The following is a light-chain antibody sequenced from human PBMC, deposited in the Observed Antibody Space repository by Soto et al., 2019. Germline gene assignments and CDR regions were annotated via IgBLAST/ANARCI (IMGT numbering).Light chain of an antibody. Sequence: DIQMTQSPSSLSASIGDKVTITCRASQGIRTDLDWYRQRPGEPPKRLIYGASSLESGVPSRFSGSGSGTDFALTINSLQPEDFTTDYCLQRDGYPRTFGQGTKVEIK. CDR3: LQRDGYPRT. CDR1: QGIRTD. V-gene: IGKV1-17*01. CDR2: GAS. J-gene: IGKJ1*01.